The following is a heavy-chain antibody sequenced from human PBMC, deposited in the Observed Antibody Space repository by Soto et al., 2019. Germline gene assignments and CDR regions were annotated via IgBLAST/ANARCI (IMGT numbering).Heavy chain of an antibody. J-gene: IGHJ3*02. CDR2: LYYSGST. Sequence: SETLSVTCTVSGGSISSYYWSWIRQPPGKGLEWIGYLYYSGSTNYNPYLKSRVTISVDTSKNHFSLKLSYVTAADTAVYYCARDRTRRGACDICGQGTTITVS. CDR1: GGSISSYY. CDR3: ARDRTRRGACDI. V-gene: IGHV4-59*01.